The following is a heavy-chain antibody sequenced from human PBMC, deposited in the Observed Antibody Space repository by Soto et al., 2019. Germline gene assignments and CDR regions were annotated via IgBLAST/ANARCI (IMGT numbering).Heavy chain of an antibody. CDR2: SSQIGST. Sequence: GDSSQIGSTYYNPSLKSRVTISVDTSKNQFSLKLSSVTAAATAVYYCARDGRDYYGSGSYYVFDYWGQGTLVTVSS. V-gene: IGHV4-31*02. J-gene: IGHJ4*02. CDR3: ARDGRDYYGSGSYYVFDY. D-gene: IGHD3-10*01.